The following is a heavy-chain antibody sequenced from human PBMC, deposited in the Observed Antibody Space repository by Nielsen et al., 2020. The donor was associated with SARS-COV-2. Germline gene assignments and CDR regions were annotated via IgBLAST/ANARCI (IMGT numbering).Heavy chain of an antibody. J-gene: IGHJ6*02. D-gene: IGHD3-10*01. Sequence: GESLKISCAASGFTVSSNYMSWVRQAPGKGLEWVSVIYSGGSTYYADSVKGRFTISRDNSKNTLYLQMNSLRAEDTAVYYCARDSYYYGSNYGMDVWGQGTTVTVSS. CDR2: IYSGGST. CDR3: ARDSYYYGSNYGMDV. V-gene: IGHV3-66*01. CDR1: GFTVSSNY.